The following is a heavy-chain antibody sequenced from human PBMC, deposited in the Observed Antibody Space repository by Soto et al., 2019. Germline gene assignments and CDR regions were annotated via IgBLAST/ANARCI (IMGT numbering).Heavy chain of an antibody. V-gene: IGHV1-69*01. D-gene: IGHD2-2*02. CDR2: IIPIFGTA. J-gene: IGHJ6*02. CDR3: ARSSTIVVVPAAIEDYYYGMDV. Sequence: QVQLVQSGAEVKKPGSSVKVSCKASGGTFSSYAISWVRQAPGQGLEWMGGIIPIFGTANYAQKFQGRVTITADESTSTAYMELSSLRSEDTAVYYCARSSTIVVVPAAIEDYYYGMDVWGQGPTVTVSS. CDR1: GGTFSSYA.